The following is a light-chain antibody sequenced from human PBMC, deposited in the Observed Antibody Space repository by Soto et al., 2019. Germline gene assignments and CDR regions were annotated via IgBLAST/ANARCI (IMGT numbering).Light chain of an antibody. CDR3: QQYNNWPLT. CDR1: QSVSSN. J-gene: IGKJ4*01. V-gene: IGKV3-15*01. Sequence: EIVMTQSPATLSVSPGERATLSCRASQSVSSNLAWYQQKPGQAPRLLIYGASTSATGIPARFSGSGSGTEFTLTISSLQSEDGAVYYCQQYNNWPLTVGGGTKGESK. CDR2: GAS.